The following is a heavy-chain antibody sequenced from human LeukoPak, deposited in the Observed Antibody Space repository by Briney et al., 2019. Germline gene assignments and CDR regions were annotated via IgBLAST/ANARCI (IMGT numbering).Heavy chain of an antibody. J-gene: IGHJ3*02. D-gene: IGHD2-8*01. CDR1: GGSISSYY. CDR3: ARDPPLLYFYAFDI. V-gene: IGHV4-4*07. CDR2: IYTSGST. Sequence: PSETLSLTCTVSGGSISSYYWSWIRQPAGKGLEWIGRIYTSGSTNYNPSLKSRVTMSVDTSKNQFSLKLSSVTPADTAVYYCARDPPLLYFYAFDIWGQGTMVTVSS.